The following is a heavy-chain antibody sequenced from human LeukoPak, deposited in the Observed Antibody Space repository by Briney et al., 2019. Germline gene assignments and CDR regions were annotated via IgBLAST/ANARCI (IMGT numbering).Heavy chain of an antibody. CDR3: ARERSYETGMRAHYYFDY. CDR2: FDPEDGET. Sequence: ASVKVSCKVSGYTLTELSMHWVRQAPGKGLEWMGGFDPEDGETIYAQKFQGRVTMTEDTSTDTAYMELSSLRSDDTAVYFCARERSYETGMRAHYYFDYWGQGTLVTVSS. D-gene: IGHD3-3*01. CDR1: GYTLTELS. V-gene: IGHV1-24*01. J-gene: IGHJ4*02.